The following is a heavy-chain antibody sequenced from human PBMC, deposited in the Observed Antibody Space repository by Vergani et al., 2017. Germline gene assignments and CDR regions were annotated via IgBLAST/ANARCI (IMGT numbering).Heavy chain of an antibody. Sequence: EVQLLESGGGLVQPGGSLRLSCAASGFTFSSYAMSWVRQAPGKGLECVSAISGSGGSTYYADSVKGRFTISRDNSKNTLYLQMNSLRAEDTAVYYCAKGHHYSGSYIRYFDYWGQGTLVTVSS. J-gene: IGHJ4*02. V-gene: IGHV3-23*01. CDR1: GFTFSSYA. CDR3: AKGHHYSGSYIRYFDY. CDR2: ISGSGGST. D-gene: IGHD1-26*01.